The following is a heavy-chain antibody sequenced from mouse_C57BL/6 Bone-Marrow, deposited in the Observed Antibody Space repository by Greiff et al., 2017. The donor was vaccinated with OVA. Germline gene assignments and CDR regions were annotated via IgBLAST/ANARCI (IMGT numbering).Heavy chain of an antibody. CDR1: GYTFTSYG. D-gene: IGHD2-12*01. J-gene: IGHJ2*01. V-gene: IGHV1-81*01. Sequence: VKLMESGAELARPGASVKLSCKASGYTFTSYGISWVKQRTGQGLEWIGEIYPRSGNTYYNETFKGKATLTADKSSSTSYMELRSLTSEATAVYFCARGGTTGDYWGQGTTLTVSS. CDR2: IYPRSGNT. CDR3: ARGGTTGDY.